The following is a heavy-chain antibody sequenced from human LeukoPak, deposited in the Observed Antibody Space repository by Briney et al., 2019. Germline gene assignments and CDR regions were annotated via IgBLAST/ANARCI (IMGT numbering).Heavy chain of an antibody. V-gene: IGHV3-11*01. CDR1: GFTFSDYY. CDR2: ISSSGSTI. D-gene: IGHD3-3*01. CDR3: AREGDFWSGYFHNYYYYGMDV. Sequence: GGSLRLSCAASGFTFSDYYMSWIRQAPGKGLEWVSYISSSGSTIYYADSVKGRFTISRDNAKNSLYLQMNSLRAEDTAVYYCAREGDFWSGYFHNYYYYGMDVWGQGTKVTVSS. J-gene: IGHJ6*02.